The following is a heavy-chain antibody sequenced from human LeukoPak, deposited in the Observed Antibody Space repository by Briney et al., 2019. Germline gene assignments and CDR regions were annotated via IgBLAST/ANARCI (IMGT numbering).Heavy chain of an antibody. CDR3: AHGAMYQLDY. D-gene: IGHD2-2*01. J-gene: IGHJ4*02. CDR2: LSWNSLNI. V-gene: IGHV3-9*01. Sequence: GGSLRLSCAGSGFTFEDYAMHWVRQGPGKGLEWVAGLSWNSLNIVYADSVKGRFTVSRDNAQNTLFLQMNSLRAEDTAVYYCAHGAMYQLDYWGQGTLVTVSS. CDR1: GFTFEDYA.